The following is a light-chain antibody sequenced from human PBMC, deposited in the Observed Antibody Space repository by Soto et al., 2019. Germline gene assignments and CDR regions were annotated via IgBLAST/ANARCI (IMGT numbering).Light chain of an antibody. Sequence: QSALTQPPSASGSPGQSVTISCTGTSSDVGGYKYVSWYQQHPGKAPKLMIYEVSKRPSGVPDRFSGSKSGNTAALTVSGLQAEDEADYYCSSYAGSILGVFGGGTKLTVL. CDR1: SSDVGGYKY. CDR2: EVS. J-gene: IGLJ3*02. CDR3: SSYAGSILGV. V-gene: IGLV2-8*01.